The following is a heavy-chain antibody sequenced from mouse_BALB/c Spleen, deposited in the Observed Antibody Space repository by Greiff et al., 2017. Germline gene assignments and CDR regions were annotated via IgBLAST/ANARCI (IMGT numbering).Heavy chain of an antibody. D-gene: IGHD2-14*01. J-gene: IGHJ4*01. Sequence: EVKLMESGPGLVKPSQSLSLTCTVTGYSITSDYAWNWIRQFPGNKLEWMGYISYSGSTSYNPSLKSRISITRDTSKNQFFLQLNSVTTEDTATYYCARDRYDVYAMDYWGQGTSVTVSS. V-gene: IGHV3-2*02. CDR1: GYSITSDYA. CDR3: ARDRYDVYAMDY. CDR2: ISYSGST.